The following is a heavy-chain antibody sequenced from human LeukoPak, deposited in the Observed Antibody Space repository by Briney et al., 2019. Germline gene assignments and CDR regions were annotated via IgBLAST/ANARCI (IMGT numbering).Heavy chain of an antibody. V-gene: IGHV1-2*02. CDR2: INPNKASA. CDR3: ARDQSTLGYRQFAY. J-gene: IGHJ4*02. CDR1: GYTFNDYY. Sequence: ASVKVSCKASGYTFNDYYIHWVRQAPGQGLEWMGWINPNKASAMYAQRFQDRVTMTWDTSIKTAYMDLSTLRSDDTALYYCARDQSTLGYRQFAYWRQGTLVIVSS. D-gene: IGHD5-18*01.